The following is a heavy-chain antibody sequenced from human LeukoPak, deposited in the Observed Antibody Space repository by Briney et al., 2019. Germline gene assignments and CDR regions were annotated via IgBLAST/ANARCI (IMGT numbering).Heavy chain of an antibody. CDR3: ARDGLSDYYLDY. V-gene: IGHV3-53*01. J-gene: IGHJ4*02. CDR2: IYSGGST. D-gene: IGHD3-16*02. CDR1: GFTVSSNY. Sequence: GGSLRLSCAASGFTVSSNYMSWVRQAPGKGLEWVSVIYSGGSTYYADSVKGRFTISRDNSKNTLYLQMNSLRAEDTAVYYCARDGLSDYYLDYWGQGTLVTVSS.